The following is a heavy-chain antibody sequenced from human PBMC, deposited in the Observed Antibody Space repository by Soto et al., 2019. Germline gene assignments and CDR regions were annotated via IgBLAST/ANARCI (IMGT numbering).Heavy chain of an antibody. CDR2: INHSGST. CDR1: GGSFSGYY. CDR3: ARSYLWFGELPQYWFDP. Sequence: SETLSLTCAVYGGSFSGYYWTWIRQPPGTGLEWIGEINHSGSTNYNPSLKSRVTISVDTSKNQFSLKLTSVTAADTAVYYCARSYLWFGELPQYWFDPWGQGTLVTVSS. V-gene: IGHV4-34*01. D-gene: IGHD3-10*01. J-gene: IGHJ5*02.